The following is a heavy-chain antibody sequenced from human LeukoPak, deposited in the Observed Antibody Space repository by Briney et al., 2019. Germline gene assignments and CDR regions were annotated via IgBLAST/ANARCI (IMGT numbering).Heavy chain of an antibody. CDR2: IYHSGST. J-gene: IGHJ4*02. D-gene: IGHD3-22*01. V-gene: IGHV4-4*02. Sequence: KPSGTLSLTCAVSGGSISSSNWWSWVRQPPGKGLEWIGEIYHSGSTNYNPSLKSRVTISVDKSKNQFSLKLSSVTAADTAVYYCARDSLKRSGYLDYWGQGTLVTVSS. CDR1: GGSISSSNW. CDR3: ARDSLKRSGYLDY.